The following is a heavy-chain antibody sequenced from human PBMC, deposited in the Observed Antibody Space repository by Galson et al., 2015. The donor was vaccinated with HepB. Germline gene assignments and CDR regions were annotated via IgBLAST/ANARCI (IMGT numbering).Heavy chain of an antibody. CDR3: AKDVSSTSSEAIDS. J-gene: IGHJ4*02. D-gene: IGHD6-6*01. CDR2: ITWNSGSV. V-gene: IGHV3-9*01. CDR1: GFIFDDYA. Sequence: PRLSCAGSGFIFDDYAMHWVRQAPGKGLEWVSGITWNSGSVVYADSVKGRFTISRDKAKNSLNLQMKNLRVEDTALYYCAKDVSSTSSEAIDSWGQGTLVTVSS.